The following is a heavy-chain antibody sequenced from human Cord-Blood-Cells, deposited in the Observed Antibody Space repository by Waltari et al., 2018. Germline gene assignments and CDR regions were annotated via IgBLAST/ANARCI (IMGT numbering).Heavy chain of an antibody. D-gene: IGHD3-10*01. CDR1: GFTFSGYG. CDR2: ISYDGSNK. J-gene: IGHJ3*02. CDR3: AKDGGAFDI. Sequence: QVQLVESGGGVVQPGRYLRLSCAASGFTFSGYGMHWVRQAPGKGLEWVAVISYDGSNKYYADSVKGRFTISRDNSKNTLYLQMNSLRAEDTAVYYCAKDGGAFDIWGQGTMVTVSS. V-gene: IGHV3-30*18.